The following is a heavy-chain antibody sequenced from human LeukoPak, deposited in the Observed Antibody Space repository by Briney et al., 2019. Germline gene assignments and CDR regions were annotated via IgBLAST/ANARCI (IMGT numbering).Heavy chain of an antibody. CDR2: IISDGSIT. V-gene: IGHV3-74*01. CDR3: AREWVG. CDR1: GFTFSSSW. Sequence: GGSLILSCAASGFTFSSSWMQWVRQAPGKGLVWVSRIISDGSITSYAHSVKGRFTISRDNAKNTVYLQMNSLRAEDTAVYYCAREWVGWGQGTLVTVSS. J-gene: IGHJ4*02. D-gene: IGHD1-26*01.